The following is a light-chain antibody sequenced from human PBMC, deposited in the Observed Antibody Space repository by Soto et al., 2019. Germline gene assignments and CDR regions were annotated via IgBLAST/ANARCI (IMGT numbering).Light chain of an antibody. Sequence: EIVMTQSPATLSVSPGERATLSCRSSQSVSSNLAWYQQKPGQAPRLLIYGASTRATGTPTRFSGSGSGTDFTLSISSLQSEDFAVYYCQEYTDWSSTFGQGTKV. CDR2: GAS. V-gene: IGKV3-15*01. J-gene: IGKJ2*01. CDR1: QSVSSN. CDR3: QEYTDWSST.